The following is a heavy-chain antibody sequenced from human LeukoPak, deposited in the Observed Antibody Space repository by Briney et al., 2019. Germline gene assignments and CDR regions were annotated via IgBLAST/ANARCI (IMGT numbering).Heavy chain of an antibody. V-gene: IGHV1-18*01. CDR2: VGPYNRKT. CDR3: ARGAPRGVWNFYFDY. D-gene: IGHD1-7*01. CDR1: NYAFSSYG. J-gene: IGHJ4*02. Sequence: ASVEVSCTASNYAFSSYGIGWVRQAPGQGLEWMGWVGPYNRKTNYSQKFQGRVTMTTDTSTNTAYLELRTLRSDDTAVYYCARGAPRGVWNFYFDYWGQGTLVTVSS.